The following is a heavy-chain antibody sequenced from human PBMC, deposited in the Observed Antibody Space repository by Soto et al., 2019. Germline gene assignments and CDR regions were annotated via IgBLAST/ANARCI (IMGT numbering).Heavy chain of an antibody. CDR2: ISYDGSNK. CDR3: AKDRFYFDSSGYLAL. D-gene: IGHD3-22*01. Sequence: GGSLRLSCTASGFTFRDSGMHWVRQFPGKGLEWLAGISYDGSNKYYPDSDKGRFTISRDNSKSTLYLQMNSLSAGDTALYFRAKDRFYFDSSGYLALWGQGVLVTVSS. J-gene: IGHJ4*02. CDR1: GFTFRDSG. V-gene: IGHV3-30*18.